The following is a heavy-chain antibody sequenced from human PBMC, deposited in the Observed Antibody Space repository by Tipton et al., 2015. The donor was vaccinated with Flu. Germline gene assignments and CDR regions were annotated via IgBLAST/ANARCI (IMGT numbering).Heavy chain of an antibody. Sequence: TLSLTCTVSGGSISSSSYYWGWIRQPPGKGLEWIGSIYYSGSTYYNPSLKSRVTISVDTSKNQFSLKLSSVTAADTAVYYCASRSVYSSGWWMDPVYYFDYWGQGTLVTVSS. CDR2: IYYSGST. CDR1: GGSISSSSYY. J-gene: IGHJ4*02. V-gene: IGHV4-39*01. D-gene: IGHD6-19*01. CDR3: ASRSVYSSGWWMDPVYYFDY.